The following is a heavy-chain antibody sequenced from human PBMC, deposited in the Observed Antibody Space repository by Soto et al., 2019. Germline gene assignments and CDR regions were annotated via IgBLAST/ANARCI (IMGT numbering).Heavy chain of an antibody. CDR2: SYYSGST. CDR1: GGSISSYY. D-gene: IGHD2-8*02. Sequence: SETLSLTCTVSGGSISSYYWSWIRQPPGKGLEWIGYSYYSGSTNYNPSLKSRVTISVDTSKNQFSLKLTSVTAADTAVYYCERDKITGRFDYWGQGTLVTVSS. CDR3: ERDKITGRFDY. V-gene: IGHV4-59*12. J-gene: IGHJ4*02.